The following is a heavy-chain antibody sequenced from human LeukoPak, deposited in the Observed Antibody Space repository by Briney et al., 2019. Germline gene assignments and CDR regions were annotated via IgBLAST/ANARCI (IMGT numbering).Heavy chain of an antibody. CDR1: GFTFSSYW. J-gene: IGHJ6*03. Sequence: GGSLRLSCAASGFTFSSYWMSWVRQAPGKGLEWVANIKQDGSEKYYVDSVKGRFTISRDNAKNSLYLQMNSLRAEDTAVYYCAREGGDHYYYYYYMDVWGKGTTVTVSS. D-gene: IGHD4-17*01. CDR3: AREGGDHYYYYYYMDV. V-gene: IGHV3-7*01. CDR2: IKQDGSEK.